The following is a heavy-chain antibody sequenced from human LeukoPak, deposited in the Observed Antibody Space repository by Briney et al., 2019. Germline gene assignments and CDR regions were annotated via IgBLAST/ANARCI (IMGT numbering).Heavy chain of an antibody. CDR2: TRYDGNNN. Sequence: GGSLRLSCAASGFTFKDYGMNWVRLAPGKGLEWVAFTRYDGNNNYYADSVKGRFTISRDNSKNTLFLQMNGLRDEDTAIYYCAKLLGFGDYSSYFGSWGQGTLVTVSS. J-gene: IGHJ4*02. CDR3: AKLLGFGDYSSYFGS. CDR1: GFTFKDYG. V-gene: IGHV3-30*02. D-gene: IGHD4-17*01.